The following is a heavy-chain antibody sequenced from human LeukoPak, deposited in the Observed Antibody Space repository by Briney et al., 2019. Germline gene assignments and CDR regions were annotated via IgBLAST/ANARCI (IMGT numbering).Heavy chain of an antibody. CDR3: TTGNP. V-gene: IGHV3-15*01. J-gene: IGHJ5*02. CDR1: GLTFVNAS. Sequence: GGSLRLSCLTSGLTFVNASMSWVRQAPGKGLEWVGLMKSKPEGGTTFYAAPVKDRFSISRDDSRNTLYLQMNSLTIGDTGVYYCTTGNPWGQGTLVTVSS. CDR2: MKSKPEGGTT.